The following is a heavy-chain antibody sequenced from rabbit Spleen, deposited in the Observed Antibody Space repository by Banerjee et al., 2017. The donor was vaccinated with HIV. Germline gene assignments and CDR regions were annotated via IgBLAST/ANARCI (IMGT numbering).Heavy chain of an antibody. V-gene: IGHV1S45*01. CDR3: ARDAGTSFSTYGMDL. CDR2: IYTGGSGGI. Sequence: QEQLEESGGDLVKPGASLTLTCTPSGFSFSNNYYIYWVRQAPGKGLEWIGCIYTGGSGGIYYASWARGRLTISKTSSTTVTLQMTSLTVADTATYFCARDAGTSFSTYGMDLWGPGTLVTVS. J-gene: IGHJ6*01. D-gene: IGHD8-1*01. CDR1: GFSFSNNYY.